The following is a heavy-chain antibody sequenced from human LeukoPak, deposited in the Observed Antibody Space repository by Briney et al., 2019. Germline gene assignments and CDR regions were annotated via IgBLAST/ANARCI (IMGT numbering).Heavy chain of an antibody. J-gene: IGHJ4*02. CDR1: GASVSSSH. CDR3: SEGYFEPFDH. D-gene: IGHD2/OR15-2a*01. CDR2: LSYTGKT. Sequence: SETLSLTCVVSGASVSSSHWNWIRQLPGKGLEWIGCLSYTGKTDYNPSLTSRVTVSLDTSKNQVSLKLRSVTAADTAVYYCSEGYFEPFDHWGQGTLVTVSS. V-gene: IGHV4-59*02.